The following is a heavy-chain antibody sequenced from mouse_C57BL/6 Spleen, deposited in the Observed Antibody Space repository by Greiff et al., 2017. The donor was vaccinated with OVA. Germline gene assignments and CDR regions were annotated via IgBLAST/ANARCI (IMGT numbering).Heavy chain of an antibody. Sequence: QVHVKQPGAELVKPGASVKMSCKASGYTFTSYWITWVKQRPGQGLEWIGDIYPGSGSTNYNEKFKSKATLTVDTSSSTAYMQLSSLTSEDSAVYYCARGYGLLYWYFDVWGTGTTVTVSS. D-gene: IGHD3-1*01. CDR1: GYTFTSYW. J-gene: IGHJ1*03. V-gene: IGHV1-55*01. CDR3: ARGYGLLYWYFDV. CDR2: IYPGSGST.